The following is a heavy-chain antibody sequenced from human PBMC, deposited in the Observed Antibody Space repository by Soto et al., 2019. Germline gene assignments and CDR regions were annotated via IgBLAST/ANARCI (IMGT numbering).Heavy chain of an antibody. D-gene: IGHD3-3*01. CDR2: MYYSGST. Sequence: PSETLSLPCTVSGGSVRSGSYNCGWIRKPPGKGLEWSGFMYYSGSTNYTPSLKSRVTMSMDRCRNQVSRKLSSVTAADTAVYYCARVSYDFWSGYYYTYYFDYWGQGALVTVSS. CDR3: ARVSYDFWSGYYYTYYFDY. J-gene: IGHJ4*02. CDR1: GGSVRSGSYN. V-gene: IGHV4-61*01.